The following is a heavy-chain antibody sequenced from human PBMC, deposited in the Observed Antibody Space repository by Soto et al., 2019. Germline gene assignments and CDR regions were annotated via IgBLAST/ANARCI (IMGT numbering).Heavy chain of an antibody. J-gene: IGHJ6*02. D-gene: IGHD3-9*01. CDR2: IWYDGSNK. V-gene: IGHV3-33*01. CDR3: ARDGYILRYGMDV. CDR1: GSTFSSYG. Sequence: HPGGSLRLSCAASGSTFSSYGMHWVRQAPGKGLEWVAVIWYDGSNKYYADSVKGRFTISRDNSKNTLYLQMNSLRAEDTAVYYCARDGYILRYGMDVWGQGTPVTVSS.